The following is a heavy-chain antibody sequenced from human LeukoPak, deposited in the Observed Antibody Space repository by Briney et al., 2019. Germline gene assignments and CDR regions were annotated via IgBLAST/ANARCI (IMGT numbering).Heavy chain of an antibody. V-gene: IGHV3-30*02. CDR1: GFTFSSYG. D-gene: IGHD5-24*01. Sequence: GGSLRLSCAASGFTFSSYGMHWVRQAPGKGLEWVAFIRYDGSNKYYADSVKGRFTISRDNSKNTLYLQMNSLRAEDTAVYYCAKDSEEMATIAPFDYWGQGTLVTVSS. CDR2: IRYDGSNK. J-gene: IGHJ4*02. CDR3: AKDSEEMATIAPFDY.